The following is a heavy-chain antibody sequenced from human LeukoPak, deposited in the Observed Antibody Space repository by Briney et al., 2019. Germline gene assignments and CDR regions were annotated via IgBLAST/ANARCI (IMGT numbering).Heavy chain of an antibody. J-gene: IGHJ3*02. CDR1: GGPISSYY. CDR2: IYYNGST. V-gene: IGHV4-59*01. Sequence: SETLSLTCTVSGGPISSYYWSWIRQPPGKGLEWIGYIYYNGSTNYNPSLKSRVTISVDTSKNQFSLKLSSVTAADTAVYYCARVSYCGGDCYPPAFDIWGQGTMVTVSS. CDR3: ARVSYCGGDCYPPAFDI. D-gene: IGHD2-21*02.